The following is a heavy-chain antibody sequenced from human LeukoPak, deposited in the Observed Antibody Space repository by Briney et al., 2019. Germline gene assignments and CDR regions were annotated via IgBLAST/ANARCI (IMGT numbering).Heavy chain of an antibody. CDR1: GYTFTSYG. V-gene: IGHV1-46*01. D-gene: IGHD2-8*02. CDR2: SNPTGSST. Sequence: GASVKVSCKASGYTFTSYGISWVRQAPGQGLEWMGLSNPTGSSTNYAQKFRGRVTMTRDTSTTTVYMELSSLRSEDTAVYYCAREESGGYFDYWGQGTLVTVSS. CDR3: AREESGGYFDY. J-gene: IGHJ4*02.